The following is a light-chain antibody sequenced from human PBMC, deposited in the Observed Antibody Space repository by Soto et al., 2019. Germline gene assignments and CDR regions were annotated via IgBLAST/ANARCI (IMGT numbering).Light chain of an antibody. CDR2: DAS. CDR1: QSISRN. V-gene: IGKV3-15*01. J-gene: IGKJ1*01. Sequence: EIVMTQSPATLSVSPGEGATISCRASQSISRNLPWYQQRLGQTPRLLIYDASTSSTGLPARFSGSGSGTEFTLTISSLQSEDFAIYYCQQYKNWVRTFGQGTKVDIK. CDR3: QQYKNWVRT.